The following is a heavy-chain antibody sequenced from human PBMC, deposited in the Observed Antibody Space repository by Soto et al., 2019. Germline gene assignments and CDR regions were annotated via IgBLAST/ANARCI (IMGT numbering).Heavy chain of an antibody. Sequence: GSLRLSCAASGFTFSSYGMHWVRQAPGKGLEWVAVIWYDGSNKYYADSVKGRFTISRDNSKNTLYLQMNSLRAEDTAVYYCARAHFNNYYYGMDVWGQGTTVTVSS. J-gene: IGHJ6*02. CDR1: GFTFSSYG. V-gene: IGHV3-33*01. CDR3: ARAHFNNYYYGMDV. CDR2: IWYDGSNK.